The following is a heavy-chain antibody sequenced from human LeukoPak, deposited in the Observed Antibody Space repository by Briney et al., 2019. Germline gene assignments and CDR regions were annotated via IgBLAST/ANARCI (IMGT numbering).Heavy chain of an antibody. Sequence: GGSLRLSCAASGFTFSSYGMHWVRQAPGKGLEWVAVISYDGSNKYYADSVKGRFTISRDNSKNTLYLQMNSLRPEDTAVYYCAKASTFGGVPDYWGQGTLVTVSS. V-gene: IGHV3-30*18. CDR2: ISYDGSNK. D-gene: IGHD3-16*01. CDR1: GFTFSSYG. J-gene: IGHJ4*02. CDR3: AKASTFGGVPDY.